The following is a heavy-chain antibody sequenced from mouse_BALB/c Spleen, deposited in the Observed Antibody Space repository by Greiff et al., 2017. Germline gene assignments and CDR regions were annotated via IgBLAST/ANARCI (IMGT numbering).Heavy chain of an antibody. CDR3: ARGIYYGNCPLFAY. D-gene: IGHD2-1*01. V-gene: IGHV1-7*01. CDR1: GYTFTSYW. CDR2: INPSTGYT. J-gene: IGHJ3*01. Sequence: VQLQESGAELAKPGASVKMSCKASGYTFTSYWMHWVKQRPGQGLEWIGYINPSTGYTEYNQKFKDKATLTADKSSSTAYMQLSSLTSEDSAVYYCARGIYYGNCPLFAYWGQGTLVTVSA.